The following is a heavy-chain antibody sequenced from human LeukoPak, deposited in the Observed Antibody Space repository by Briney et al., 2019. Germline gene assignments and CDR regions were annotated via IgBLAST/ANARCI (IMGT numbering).Heavy chain of an antibody. V-gene: IGHV3-43*01. D-gene: IGHD2-2*01. Sequence: GGSLRLSCAASGFTFDDYTMHWVRQAPGKGLEWVSLISWDGGSTYYADSVKGRFTISRDNSKNSLYLQMNSLRTEDTALYYCAKGGRVAPAAGDAFDIWGQGTMVTVSS. CDR2: ISWDGGST. CDR3: AKGGRVAPAAGDAFDI. J-gene: IGHJ3*02. CDR1: GFTFDDYT.